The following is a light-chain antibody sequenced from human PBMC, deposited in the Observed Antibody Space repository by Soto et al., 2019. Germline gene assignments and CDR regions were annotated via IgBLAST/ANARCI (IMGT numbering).Light chain of an antibody. V-gene: IGLV6-57*01. J-gene: IGLJ3*02. CDR3: QSYHGSVLGV. CDR1: SGSIASNY. Sequence: NFMLTQPHSVSESPGKTVTISCTRSSGSIASNYVQWYQQRPGSSPTTVIYEDNQRPSGVPDRFSASIDSSANSASLTISGLKTEDEADYYCQSYHGSVLGVFGGGTKLTVL. CDR2: EDN.